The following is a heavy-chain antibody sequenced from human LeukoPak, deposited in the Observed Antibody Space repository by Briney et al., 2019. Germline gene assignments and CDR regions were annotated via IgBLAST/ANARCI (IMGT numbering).Heavy chain of an antibody. D-gene: IGHD5-24*01. CDR1: GGTFSSYA. J-gene: IGHJ3*02. Sequence: ASVKVSCKASGGTFSSYAISWVRQAPGQGLEWMGGIIPIFGTANYAQKFRGRVTITADESTSTAYMELSSLRSEDTAVYYCARGMDGYNSDAFDIWGQGTVVTVSS. CDR3: ARGMDGYNSDAFDI. V-gene: IGHV1-69*13. CDR2: IIPIFGTA.